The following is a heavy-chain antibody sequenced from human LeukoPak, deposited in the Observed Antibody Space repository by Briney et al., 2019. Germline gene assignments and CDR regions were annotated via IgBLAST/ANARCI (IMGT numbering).Heavy chain of an antibody. CDR3: ARGGYYDSSGYYKYYFDY. CDR1: GYSFTSYW. CDR2: IYPGDSDT. V-gene: IGHV5-51*01. Sequence: GESLKISCKGSGYSFTSYWIGWVRQMPGKGLEWMGIIYPGDSDTRYSPPFQGQVTISADKSISTAYLQWSSLKASDTAMYYCARGGYYDSSGYYKYYFDYWGQGTLVTVSS. D-gene: IGHD3-22*01. J-gene: IGHJ4*02.